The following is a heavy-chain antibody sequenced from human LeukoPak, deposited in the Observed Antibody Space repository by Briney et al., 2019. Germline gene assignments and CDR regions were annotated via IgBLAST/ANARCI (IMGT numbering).Heavy chain of an antibody. V-gene: IGHV1-8*03. CDR3: ARAGGYCSSTSCSIWFDP. Sequence: GASVKVSCKASGYTFTSYDINWVRQATGQGLEWMGWMNPNSGNTGYAQKSQGRATITRNTSISTAYMELSSLRSEGTAVYYCARAGGYCSSTSCSIWFDPWGQGTLVTVSS. CDR1: GYTFTSYD. J-gene: IGHJ5*02. D-gene: IGHD2-2*01. CDR2: MNPNSGNT.